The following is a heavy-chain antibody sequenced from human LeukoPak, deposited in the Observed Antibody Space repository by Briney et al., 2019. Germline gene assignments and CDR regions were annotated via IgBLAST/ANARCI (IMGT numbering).Heavy chain of an antibody. CDR2: IYSSGST. D-gene: IGHD4-11*01. Sequence: SETLSLTCTVSGGSIISDYCSWIRQPPGKGLEWIGYIYSSGSTTYNPSLKSRVTISVDTSKNQFSLKLSSVTAADTAVYYCARVDSTVTTFDYWGQGTLVTVSS. J-gene: IGHJ4*02. V-gene: IGHV4-59*01. CDR3: ARVDSTVTTFDY. CDR1: GGSIISDY.